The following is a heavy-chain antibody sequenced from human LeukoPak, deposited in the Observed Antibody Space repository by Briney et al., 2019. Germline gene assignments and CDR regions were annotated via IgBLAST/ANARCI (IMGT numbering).Heavy chain of an antibody. CDR1: GFTFSTFA. D-gene: IGHD6-19*01. J-gene: IGHJ4*02. CDR3: ARSARDSDWYIDGC. Sequence: GGSLRLSCAASGFTFSTFAMIWVRQPPGKGLEWVSSIFPSGGEIHYADSMRGRFTISRDNAKNSLYLQINSLRAEDTAVYYCARSARDSDWYIDGCWGQGTLVTVSS. V-gene: IGHV3-21*01. CDR2: IFPSGGEI.